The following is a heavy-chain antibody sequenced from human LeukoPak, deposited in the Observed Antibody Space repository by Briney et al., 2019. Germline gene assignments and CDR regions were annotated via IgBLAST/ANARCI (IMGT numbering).Heavy chain of an antibody. CDR3: ARDGGGWFIDY. CDR2: IGGSFSDI. J-gene: IGHJ4*02. V-gene: IGHV3-48*01. D-gene: IGHD6-19*01. Sequence: PGGSLRLFCAASGFTFSSYSMNWVRQAPGKGLEWVSYIGGSFSDIQYAGSVKGRFTISRDNAKNSLYLQMNSLRAEDTAVYYCARDGGGWFIDYWGQGTLVTVSA. CDR1: GFTFSSYS.